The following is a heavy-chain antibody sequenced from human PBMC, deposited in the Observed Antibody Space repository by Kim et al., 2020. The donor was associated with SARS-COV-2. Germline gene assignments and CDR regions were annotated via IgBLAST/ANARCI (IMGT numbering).Heavy chain of an antibody. Sequence: SETLSLTCTVSGASLSSGNYFWTWVRQHPAKGLEWIGFIFTTGNTHYNPSLTSRVTMSVDRTRSQFSLNLNYVTAADTAVYYCARRSMGPGAPIDYWGQGMLVTVSS. CDR1: GASLSSGNYF. CDR3: ARRSMGPGAPIDY. J-gene: IGHJ4*02. D-gene: IGHD3-16*01. CDR2: IFTTGNT. V-gene: IGHV4-31*03.